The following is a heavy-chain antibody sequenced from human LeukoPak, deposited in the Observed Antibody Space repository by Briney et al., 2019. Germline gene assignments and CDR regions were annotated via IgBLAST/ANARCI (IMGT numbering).Heavy chain of an antibody. CDR3: AKDLTYDYDGTGYYFDY. Sequence: PGGSLRLSCAASGFTFSNSAMSWVRQAPGKGLELVSGISGSGGSTDHADSVKGRFTNSRDNSKNTLYLQLNSLRAEDTAIYYCAKDLTYDYDGTGYYFDYWGQGTLVTVSS. D-gene: IGHD3-22*01. V-gene: IGHV3-23*01. CDR2: ISGSGGST. CDR1: GFTFSNSA. J-gene: IGHJ4*02.